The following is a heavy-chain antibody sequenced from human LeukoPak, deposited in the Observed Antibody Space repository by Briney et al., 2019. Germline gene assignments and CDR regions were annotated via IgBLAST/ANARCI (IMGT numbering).Heavy chain of an antibody. CDR2: IYYSGST. CDR3: AGGIAVAGRQFDY. J-gene: IGHJ4*02. Sequence: PSETLSLTCTVSGGSISSSSYYWGWIRQPPGEGLEWIGSIYYSGSTYYNPSLKSRVTISVDTSKNQFSLKLSSVTAADTAVYYCAGGIAVAGRQFDYWGQGTLVTVSS. CDR1: GGSISSSSYY. D-gene: IGHD6-19*01. V-gene: IGHV4-39*01.